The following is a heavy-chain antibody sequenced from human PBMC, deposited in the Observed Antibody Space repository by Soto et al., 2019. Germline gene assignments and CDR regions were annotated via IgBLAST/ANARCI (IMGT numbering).Heavy chain of an antibody. CDR2: IKSKTDGGTT. V-gene: IGHV3-15*07. Sequence: GGSLRLSCAASGFTFSNAWMNWVRQAPGKGLEWVGRIKSKTDGGTTDYAAPVKGRFTISRDDSKNTLYLQMNSLKTEDTAVYYCTTAGEQFAMVYYYYGMDVWGQGTTVTVSS. CDR1: GFTFSNAW. J-gene: IGHJ6*02. D-gene: IGHD2-8*01. CDR3: TTAGEQFAMVYYYYGMDV.